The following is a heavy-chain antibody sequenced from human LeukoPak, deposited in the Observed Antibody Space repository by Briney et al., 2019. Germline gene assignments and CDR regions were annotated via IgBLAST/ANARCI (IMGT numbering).Heavy chain of an antibody. V-gene: IGHV3-33*01. Sequence: PGGSLRLSCAASGFTFSSYGMHWVRQAPGKGLEWVAVIWYDGSNKYYADSVKGRFTISRDNAKNSLYLQMNSLRAEDTAVYYCARAETYYYGSGSPDYFDYWGQGTLVTVSS. J-gene: IGHJ4*02. CDR1: GFTFSSYG. CDR3: ARAETYYYGSGSPDYFDY. CDR2: IWYDGSNK. D-gene: IGHD3-10*01.